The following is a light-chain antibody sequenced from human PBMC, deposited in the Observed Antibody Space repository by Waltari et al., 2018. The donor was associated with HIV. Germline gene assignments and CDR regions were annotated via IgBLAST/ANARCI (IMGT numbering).Light chain of an antibody. Sequence: QSALTPPASVSGSPGQSITIPCTGTSSDVGGYNIVSWYQQHPGKPPKLMIYYVSNRPSGVSNLFSGSKSGNTASLTISGLQAEDEADYYCSSYTSSSTFWVFGGGTKLTVL. CDR3: SSYTSSSTFWV. V-gene: IGLV2-14*03. CDR2: YVS. CDR1: SSDVGGYNI. J-gene: IGLJ3*02.